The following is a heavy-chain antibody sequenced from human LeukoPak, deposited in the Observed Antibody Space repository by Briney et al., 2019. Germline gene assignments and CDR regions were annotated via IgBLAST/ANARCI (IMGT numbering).Heavy chain of an antibody. CDR3: ANTAVPAAKIWNYFDY. V-gene: IGHV3-7*01. J-gene: IGHJ4*02. CDR1: GFTFSSYW. CDR2: IKQDGSEK. Sequence: GGSLRLSCAASGFTFSSYWMSWVRQAPGKGLEWVANIKQDGSEKYYVDSVKGRFTISRDNAKNSLYLQMNSLRAEDTAVYYCANTAVPAAKIWNYFDYWGQGTLVTVSS. D-gene: IGHD2-2*01.